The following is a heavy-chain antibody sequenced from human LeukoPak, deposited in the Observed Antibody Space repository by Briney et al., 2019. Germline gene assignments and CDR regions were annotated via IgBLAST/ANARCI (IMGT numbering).Heavy chain of an antibody. V-gene: IGHV3-23*01. D-gene: IGHD1/OR15-1a*01. CDR2: ISGSGGST. J-gene: IGHJ4*02. Sequence: PGGSLRLSCAASGFTFSSYAMSWVRQAPGKGLEWVSAISGSGGSTYYADSVKGRFTISRDNSKNALYLQMNSLRAEDTAVYYCANSPRTDPLPIFDYWGQGTLVTVSS. CDR1: GFTFSSYA. CDR3: ANSPRTDPLPIFDY.